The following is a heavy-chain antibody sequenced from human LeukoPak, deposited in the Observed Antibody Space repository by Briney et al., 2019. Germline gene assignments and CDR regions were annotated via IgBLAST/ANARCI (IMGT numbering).Heavy chain of an antibody. CDR3: IVFGDSNH. Sequence: GGSLRLSCTTTGFTSSIYSMHWVRQAPGKGLEWVAVMSYDGVDEYYADSVKGRFTISRDTSKNTLYLQINSLRVEDTAVYYCIVFGDSNHWGQGTLVTVSS. J-gene: IGHJ5*02. D-gene: IGHD4-17*01. V-gene: IGHV3-30*14. CDR1: GFTSSIYS. CDR2: MSYDGVDE.